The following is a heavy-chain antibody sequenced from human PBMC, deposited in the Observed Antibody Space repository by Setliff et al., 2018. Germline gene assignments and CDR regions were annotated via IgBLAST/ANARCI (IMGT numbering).Heavy chain of an antibody. CDR2: INQSGST. V-gene: IGHV4-34*01. Sequence: PSETLSLTCGGYGGSLSDYYWSWIRQPPGKGLEWIGEINQSGSTTYNPSLKGRVTISMDTSKNQFSLKLTSVTAADTAVYYCARDRQYCTSLSRLNSYFYYYAMDFWGQGTTVTVSS. CDR3: ARDRQYCTSLSRLNSYFYYYAMDF. J-gene: IGHJ6*02. CDR1: GGSLSDYY. D-gene: IGHD2-8*01.